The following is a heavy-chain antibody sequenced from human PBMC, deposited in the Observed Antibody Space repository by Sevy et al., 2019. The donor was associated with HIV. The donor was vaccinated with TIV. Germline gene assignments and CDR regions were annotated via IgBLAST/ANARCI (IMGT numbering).Heavy chain of an antibody. CDR3: AKDLSNSWSGMDV. CDR1: EFTFSFYA. J-gene: IGHJ6*02. CDR2: IHNDGNKK. D-gene: IGHD6-13*01. Sequence: GGSLRLSCSASEFTFSFYAMHGVRQAPGKGLERVAFIHNDGNKKYYAESVKGRFTISRDNSKNTVYLQMNSLRVEDTAVYYCAKDLSNSWSGMDVWGQGTTVTVSS. V-gene: IGHV3-30*02.